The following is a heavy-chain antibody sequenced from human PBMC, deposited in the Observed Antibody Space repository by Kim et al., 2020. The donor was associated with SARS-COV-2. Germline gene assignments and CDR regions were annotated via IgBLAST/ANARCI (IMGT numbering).Heavy chain of an antibody. J-gene: IGHJ5*02. D-gene: IGHD6-13*01. CDR3: ARAYGSSWYWFDP. Sequence: SQKFQGRVTITRATSASTAYMELSSLRSEDTAVYYCARAYGSSWYWFDPWGQGTLVTVSS. V-gene: IGHV1-3*01.